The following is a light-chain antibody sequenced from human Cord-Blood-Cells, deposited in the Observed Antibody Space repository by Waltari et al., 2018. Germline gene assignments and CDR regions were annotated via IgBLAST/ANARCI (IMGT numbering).Light chain of an antibody. CDR2: DAS. J-gene: IGKJ2*01. CDR1: QSISSW. V-gene: IGKV1-5*01. Sequence: DLQMTQSRSILSASVGDRVTIPCRASQSISSWLAWYQQKPGKAPKLLIYDASSLESGVPSRISGSGSGTEFTLTISSLQPDNFATYYCQQYNSYSYTFGQGTKLEIK. CDR3: QQYNSYSYT.